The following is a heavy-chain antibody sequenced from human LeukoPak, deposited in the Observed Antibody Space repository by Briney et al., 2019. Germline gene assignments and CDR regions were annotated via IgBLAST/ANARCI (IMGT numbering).Heavy chain of an antibody. D-gene: IGHD6-13*01. V-gene: IGHV5-51*01. J-gene: IGHJ3*02. CDR1: GYYFTSYW. Sequence: GESLKISCKGSGYYFTSYWIGWVRQMPGKGLEWMGIIYPGDSDTRYSPSFQGQVTISADKSISTAYLQWSSLKASDTAMYYCARQAPSADDAFDIWGQGTMVTVSS. CDR2: IYPGDSDT. CDR3: ARQAPSADDAFDI.